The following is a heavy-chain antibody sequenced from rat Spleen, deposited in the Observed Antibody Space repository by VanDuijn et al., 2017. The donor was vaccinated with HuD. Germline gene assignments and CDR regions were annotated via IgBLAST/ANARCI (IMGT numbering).Heavy chain of an antibody. CDR3: ARAYYDGSYYDY. Sequence: EVQLQESGPGLVKPSQSLSLTCSVTAYSITSSYRWNWIRKFPGNKLEWMGYIDSAGSTNYNPSLKSRISITRDTAKNQFFLQLNSVTTEDTATYYCARAYYDGSYYDYWGQGVMVTVSS. J-gene: IGHJ2*01. V-gene: IGHV3-3*01. D-gene: IGHD1-12*02. CDR2: IDSAGST. CDR1: AYSITSSYR.